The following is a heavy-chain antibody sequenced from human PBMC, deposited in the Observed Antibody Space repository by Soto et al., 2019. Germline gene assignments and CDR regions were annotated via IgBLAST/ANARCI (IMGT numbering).Heavy chain of an antibody. J-gene: IGHJ5*02. CDR1: GGTLSSYA. Sequence: RASVKVSCKASGGTLSSYAISWVRQAPGQGLEWMGGIIPIFGTANYAQKFQGRVTITADESTSTAYMELSSLRSEDTAVYYCARAPGPRFENWFDPWGQGTLVTVSS. CDR3: ARAPGPRFENWFDP. V-gene: IGHV1-69*13. CDR2: IIPIFGTA. D-gene: IGHD3-10*01.